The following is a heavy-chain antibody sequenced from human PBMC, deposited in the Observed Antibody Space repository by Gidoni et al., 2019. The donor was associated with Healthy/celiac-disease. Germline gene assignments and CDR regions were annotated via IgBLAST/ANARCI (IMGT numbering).Heavy chain of an antibody. CDR1: GFTFSSYG. J-gene: IGHJ4*02. CDR2: ISYDGSNK. CDR3: AKGEGANADY. D-gene: IGHD1-26*01. V-gene: IGHV3-30*18. Sequence: QVQLVASGGGVVQPGRSRRLSCAASGFTFSSYGRHWVRQAPCKGLEWVAVISYDGSNKYYADSVKGRFTISRDNSKNTLYLQMNSLRAEDTAVYYCAKGEGANADYWGQGPLVTVSS.